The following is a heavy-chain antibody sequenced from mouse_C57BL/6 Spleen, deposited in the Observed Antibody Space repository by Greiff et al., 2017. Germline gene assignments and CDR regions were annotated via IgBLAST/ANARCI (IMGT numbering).Heavy chain of an antibody. CDR1: GYSFTGYY. J-gene: IGHJ1*03. CDR2: INPSTGGT. D-gene: IGHD3-3*01. Sequence: VQLQQSGPELVKPGASVKISCKASGYSFTGYYMNWVKQSPEKSLEWIGEINPSTGGTTYNQKFKAKATLTVDKSSSTAYMQLNSLTSEDSAVYYCVRFCYSEGPHLYFDVWGTGTTVTVAS. CDR3: VRFCYSEGPHLYFDV. V-gene: IGHV1-42*01.